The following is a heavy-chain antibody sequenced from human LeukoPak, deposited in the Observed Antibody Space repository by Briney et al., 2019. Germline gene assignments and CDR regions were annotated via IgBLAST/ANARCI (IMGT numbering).Heavy chain of an antibody. J-gene: IGHJ5*02. V-gene: IGHV1-2*02. Sequence: ASVKVSCKASGYTFTSYDINWVRQATGQGLEWMGWINPNSGGTNYAQKFQGRVTMTRDTSISTAYMELSRLRSDDTAVYYCARDGSLAQLSPPNPWGQGTLVTVSS. CDR2: INPNSGGT. CDR3: ARDGSLAQLSPPNP. D-gene: IGHD6-13*01. CDR1: GYTFTSYD.